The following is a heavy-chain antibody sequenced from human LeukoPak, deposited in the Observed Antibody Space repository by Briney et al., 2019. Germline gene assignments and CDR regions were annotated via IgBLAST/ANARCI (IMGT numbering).Heavy chain of an antibody. Sequence: GASVKVSCKASGGTFSSYAISWVRQAPGQGLEWMGGIIPIFGTANYAQKFQGRVTITADESTSTAYMELSSLRSEDTAVYYCARDGRYFEQYYFDYWGQGTLVTVSS. V-gene: IGHV1-69*13. D-gene: IGHD3-9*01. J-gene: IGHJ4*02. CDR3: ARDGRYFEQYYFDY. CDR1: GGTFSSYA. CDR2: IIPIFGTA.